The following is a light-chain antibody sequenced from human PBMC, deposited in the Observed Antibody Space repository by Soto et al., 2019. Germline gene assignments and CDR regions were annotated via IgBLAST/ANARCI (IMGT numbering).Light chain of an antibody. Sequence: DIQMTQSPSTLSASVGDRVTITCRASQSVSSWLAWYQQKPGKAPKLLIYTASNLDSGVPSRFSGSGSGTEFTLTISSLQPDDFATYYCQQFSSYSRTFGQGTKVDIK. CDR1: QSVSSW. CDR2: TAS. J-gene: IGKJ1*01. CDR3: QQFSSYSRT. V-gene: IGKV1-5*01.